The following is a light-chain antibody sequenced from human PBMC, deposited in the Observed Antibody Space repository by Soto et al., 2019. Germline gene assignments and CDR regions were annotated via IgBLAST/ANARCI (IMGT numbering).Light chain of an antibody. Sequence: DIPMTQSPSSPSSSLGARVTHPFRASQTISSWLAWYKQKPGKAPKLLIYKASTLKSGVPSRFSGSGSGTEFTLTISSLQPDDFATYYCQHYNSYSEAFGQGTKVDIK. J-gene: IGKJ1*01. CDR3: QHYNSYSEA. CDR2: KAS. V-gene: IGKV1-5*03. CDR1: QTISSW.